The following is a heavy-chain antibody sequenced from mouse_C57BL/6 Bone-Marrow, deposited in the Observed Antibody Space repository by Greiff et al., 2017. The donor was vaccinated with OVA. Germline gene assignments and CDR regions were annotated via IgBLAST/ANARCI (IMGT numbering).Heavy chain of an antibody. J-gene: IGHJ2*01. CDR3: ANVPRWSYFDY. CDR1: GYTFTDYY. CDR2: INPYNGGT. Sequence: VQLKQSGPVLVKPGASVKMSCKASGYTFTDYYMNWVKQSHGKSLEWIGVINPYNGGTSYNQKFKGKATLTVDKSSSTAYMELNSLTSEDSAVYYCANVPRWSYFDYWGQGTTLTVSS. D-gene: IGHD2-3*01. V-gene: IGHV1-19*01.